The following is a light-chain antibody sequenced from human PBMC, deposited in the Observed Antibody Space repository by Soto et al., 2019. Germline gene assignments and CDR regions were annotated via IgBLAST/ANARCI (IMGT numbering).Light chain of an antibody. V-gene: IGKV3-15*01. CDR2: GAS. Sequence: EIVMTQSPGTLSVSPGERATLCCRASQSVSSNLAWYQQKPGQAPRLFIYGASTRATGIPAKFSGSGFGTEFTLSISSLQSEDFAVYYCQQYQNWPPTFGQGTKVDI. CDR1: QSVSSN. J-gene: IGKJ1*01. CDR3: QQYQNWPPT.